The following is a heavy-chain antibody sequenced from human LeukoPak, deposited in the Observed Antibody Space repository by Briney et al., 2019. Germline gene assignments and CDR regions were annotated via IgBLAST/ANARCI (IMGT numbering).Heavy chain of an antibody. CDR2: IFTRGST. Sequence: SETLSLTCTVSGGSLSSYYWSWIRQPAGKGLGWIGRIFTRGSTNYNPSLKSRVTMSVDTSKNQFSLKLSSVTAADTAVYYCARDLGSYYGSGSYYKYFDYWGQGTLVTVSS. CDR3: ARDLGSYYGSGSYYKYFDY. V-gene: IGHV4-4*07. CDR1: GGSLSSYY. D-gene: IGHD3-10*01. J-gene: IGHJ4*02.